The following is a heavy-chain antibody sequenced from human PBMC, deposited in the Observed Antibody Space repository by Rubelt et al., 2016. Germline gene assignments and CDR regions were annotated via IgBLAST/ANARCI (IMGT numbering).Heavy chain of an antibody. CDR1: GYPFISYG. CDR2: ISGNNGNT. D-gene: IGHD6-13*01. Sequence: QVQLLQSGGGVKRPGAPVKFSCKPSGYPFISYGITWVRQAPGQGLDWMGWISGNNGNTNYAQKLQGRVTMTTSTETSTGTAYMELRSVGSDDTAVYYCARDRWQQPDYWGQGTLVTVSS. V-gene: IGHV1-18*01. J-gene: IGHJ4*02. CDR3: ARDRWQQPDY.